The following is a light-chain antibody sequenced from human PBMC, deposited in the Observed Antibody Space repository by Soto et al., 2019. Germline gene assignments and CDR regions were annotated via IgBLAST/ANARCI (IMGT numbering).Light chain of an antibody. J-gene: IGLJ2*01. CDR3: GSFVGGDSFDVI. CDR1: GSDISAYNY. V-gene: IGLV2-8*01. Sequence: QSVLTQPPSASGSPGQSVTISCTGTGSDISAYNYVSWYQQYPGKAPKVMIYDVIKRPSGVPDRFSGSKSGNTASLTVSGLRADDEAVYYCGSFVGGDSFDVIFGGGTKLTVL. CDR2: DVI.